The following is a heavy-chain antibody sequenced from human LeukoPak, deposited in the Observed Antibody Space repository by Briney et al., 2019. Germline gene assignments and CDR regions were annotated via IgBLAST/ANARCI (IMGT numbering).Heavy chain of an antibody. Sequence: SETLSLTCTVSGGSFSTYYWSWIRQPPGKGLEWIGYIYYSGSTNYNPSLKSRVTISVDTSKNQFSLKLSSVTAADTAVYYCARAHYYGSGSRRYYYYYMDVWGKGTTVTISS. D-gene: IGHD3-10*01. J-gene: IGHJ6*03. CDR1: GGSFSTYY. V-gene: IGHV4-59*01. CDR2: IYYSGST. CDR3: ARAHYYGSGSRRYYYYYMDV.